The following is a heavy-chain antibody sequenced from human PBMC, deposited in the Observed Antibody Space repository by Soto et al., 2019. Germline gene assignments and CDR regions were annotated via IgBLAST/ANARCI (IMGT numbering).Heavy chain of an antibody. Sequence: QLQLQESGPGLVKPSETLSLTCTVSGGSISSSSYYWGWIRQPPGKGLEWIGSIYYSGSTYYNPSLKSRVTISVDTSKNQFYLKLSSVTAADTAVYYCARKTPYYDFWSGYYIIDYWGQGTLVTVSS. J-gene: IGHJ4*02. CDR1: GGSISSSSYY. V-gene: IGHV4-39*01. CDR3: ARKTPYYDFWSGYYIIDY. D-gene: IGHD3-3*01. CDR2: IYYSGST.